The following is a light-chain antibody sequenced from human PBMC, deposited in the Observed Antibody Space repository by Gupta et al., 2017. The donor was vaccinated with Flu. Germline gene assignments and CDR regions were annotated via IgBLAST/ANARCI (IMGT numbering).Light chain of an antibody. CDR1: QSISNN. V-gene: IGKV1-39*01. J-gene: IGKJ4*01. CDR3: QQSYSGLT. CDR2: SAS. Sequence: VGDRVTPTCRASQSISNNLNWYYQRPGKAPELLIYSASILESGVPSRFTGSGSDTDFTLTITSLRPEDSATYYYQQSYSGLTFGGGTKVEIK.